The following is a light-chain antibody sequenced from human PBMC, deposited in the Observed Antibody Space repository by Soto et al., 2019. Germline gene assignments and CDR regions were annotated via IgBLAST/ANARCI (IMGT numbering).Light chain of an antibody. V-gene: IGKV3-15*01. CDR1: QSVNNN. CDR2: SAS. J-gene: IGKJ3*01. CDR3: QESNNWPLS. Sequence: EIVMTQSAVTVSVTPGERATLSCTASQSVNNNVAWYQQKPGHTPRLLIYSASIGATGTPARFSGSGSGSDFTLTISSLQSEDFAVYYCQESNNWPLSSGPGANVDIK.